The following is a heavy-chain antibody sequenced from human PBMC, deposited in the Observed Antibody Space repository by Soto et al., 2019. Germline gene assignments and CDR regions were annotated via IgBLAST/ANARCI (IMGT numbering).Heavy chain of an antibody. D-gene: IGHD6-19*01. Sequence: GGSLRLSCAASGFTFTIYWMSWVRQAPGKGLEWVANINEHGSSTYYVDSVKGRFTISRDNSKNTLYLQMNSLRAEDTAVYYCANVRYSSGWYESFDYWGQGTLVTVSS. V-gene: IGHV3-7*03. CDR2: INEHGSST. CDR3: ANVRYSSGWYESFDY. J-gene: IGHJ4*02. CDR1: GFTFTIYW.